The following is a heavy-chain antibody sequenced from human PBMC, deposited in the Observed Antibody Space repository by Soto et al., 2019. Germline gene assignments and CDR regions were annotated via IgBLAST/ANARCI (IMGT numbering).Heavy chain of an antibody. CDR1: GGSISSSSYY. Sequence: SETLSLTCTVSGGSISSSSYYWGWIRQPPGKGLEWIGSIYYSGSTYYNPSLKSRVTISVDTSKNQFSLKLSSVTAADTAVYYCATLLLWFGVGSDYWGQGTLVTVSS. D-gene: IGHD3-10*01. V-gene: IGHV4-39*01. CDR2: IYYSGST. CDR3: ATLLLWFGVGSDY. J-gene: IGHJ4*02.